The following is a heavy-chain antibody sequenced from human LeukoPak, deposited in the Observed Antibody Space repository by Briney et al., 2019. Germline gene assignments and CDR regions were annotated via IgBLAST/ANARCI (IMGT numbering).Heavy chain of an antibody. V-gene: IGHV3-66*01. D-gene: IGHD1-14*01. CDR1: GFTVSSNY. CDR3: ARVFPAAGLDY. J-gene: IGHJ4*02. Sequence: GGSLRLSCAASGFTVSSNYMSWVRQAPGKGLEWVSVIYSVDSTYYADSVKGRFTISRDNSKNTLYLQMNSQRAEDTAVYYCARVFPAAGLDYWGQGTLVTVSS. CDR2: IYSVDST.